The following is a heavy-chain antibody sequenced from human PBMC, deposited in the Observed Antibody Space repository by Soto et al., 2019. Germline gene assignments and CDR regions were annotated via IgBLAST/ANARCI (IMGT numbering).Heavy chain of an antibody. Sequence: GGSLRLSWATSGFTFSNYPMNWVRQAPGKGLEWVSGISAGGDTTYYADSVKGRFTIFRDNSKNSVSLQMNSLRVEDTAVYYCARRVWGQGTLVTVSS. CDR1: GFTFSNYP. V-gene: IGHV3-23*01. J-gene: IGHJ4*02. CDR3: ARRV. CDR2: ISAGGDTT.